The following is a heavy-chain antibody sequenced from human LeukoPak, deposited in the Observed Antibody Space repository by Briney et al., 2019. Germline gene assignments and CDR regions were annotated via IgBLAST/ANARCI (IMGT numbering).Heavy chain of an antibody. CDR1: GGTFSSYA. J-gene: IGHJ6*03. CDR3: ARGFEGTVTSYYYYYMDV. V-gene: IGHV1-69*06. D-gene: IGHD4-17*01. CDR2: IIPIFGTA. Sequence: SVKVSCKASGGTFSSYAISWVRQAPGQGLEWMGGIIPIFGTASYAQKFQGRVTITADKSTSTAYMELSSLRSEDTAVYYCARGFEGTVTSYYYYYMDVWGKGTTVTVSS.